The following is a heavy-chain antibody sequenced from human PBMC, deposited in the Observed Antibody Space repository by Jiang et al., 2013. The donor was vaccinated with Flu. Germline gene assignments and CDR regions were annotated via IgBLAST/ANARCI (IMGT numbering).Heavy chain of an antibody. J-gene: IGHJ4*02. Sequence: GAEVKKPGESLKISCKGSGYSFTSYWIGWVRQMPGKGLEWMGIIYPGDSDTRYSPSFQGQVTISADKSISTAYLQWSSLKASDTAMYYCARHSFGDRRGLPLDYWGQGTLVTVSS. CDR1: GYSFTSYW. CDR2: IYPGDSDT. D-gene: IGHD3-10*01. V-gene: IGHV5-51*01. CDR3: ARHSFGDRRGLPLDY.